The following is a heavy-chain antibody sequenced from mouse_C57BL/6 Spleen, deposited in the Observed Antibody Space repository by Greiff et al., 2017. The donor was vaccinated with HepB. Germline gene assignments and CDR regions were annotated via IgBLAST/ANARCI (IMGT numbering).Heavy chain of an antibody. V-gene: IGHV1-82*01. J-gene: IGHJ4*01. CDR2: IYPGDGDT. Sequence: QVHVKQSGPELVKPGASVEISCKASGYAFSSSWMNWVQQRPGKGLEWIGRIYPGDGDTNYNGKFKGKATLTADKSSSTAYMQLSSLTSEDSAVYFCARHGSSLLLSMDYWGQGTSVTVSS. D-gene: IGHD1-1*01. CDR3: ARHGSSLLLSMDY. CDR1: GYAFSSSW.